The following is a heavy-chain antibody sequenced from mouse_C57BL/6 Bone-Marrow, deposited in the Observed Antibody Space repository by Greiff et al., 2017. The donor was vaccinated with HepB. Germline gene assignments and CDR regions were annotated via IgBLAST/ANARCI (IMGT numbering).Heavy chain of an antibody. CDR1: GYTFTDHT. Sequence: QVQLQQSDAELVKPGASVKISCKVSGYTFTDHTIHWMKQRPEQGLEWIGYIYPRDGSTKYNEKFKGKATLTADKSSSTAYMQLNSLTSEDSAVYFCARGNYYGSSYLWFAYWGQGTLVTVSA. CDR2: IYPRDGST. CDR3: ARGNYYGSSYLWFAY. J-gene: IGHJ3*01. V-gene: IGHV1-78*01. D-gene: IGHD1-1*01.